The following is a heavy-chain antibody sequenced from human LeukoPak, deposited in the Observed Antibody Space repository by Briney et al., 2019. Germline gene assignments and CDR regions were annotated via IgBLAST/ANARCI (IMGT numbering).Heavy chain of an antibody. V-gene: IGHV4-59*08. CDR2: IYYSGST. CDR3: ARQSNLVATFYYYYYMDV. Sequence: PSETLSLTCTVSGGSISSYYWSWIRQPPGKGLEWIGYIYYSGSTNYNPSLKSRVTISVDTSKNQFSLRLSSVTAADTAVYYCARQSNLVATFYYYYYMDVWGKGTTVTVSS. J-gene: IGHJ6*03. CDR1: GGSISSYY. D-gene: IGHD5-12*01.